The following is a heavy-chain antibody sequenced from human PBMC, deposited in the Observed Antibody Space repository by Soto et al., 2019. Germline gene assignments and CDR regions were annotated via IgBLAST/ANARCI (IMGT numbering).Heavy chain of an antibody. J-gene: IGHJ6*02. Sequence: SVKVSCKASGGTFSSYAISWVRQAPGQGLEWMGGIIPIFGTANYAQKFQGRVTSTADKSTSTAYMELRSLRSEETAGYYCARDGSLGYCSGTSCLGYNWNVGDYYYGMDVWGQGTTVTVSS. V-gene: IGHV1-69*06. CDR1: GGTFSSYA. CDR3: ARDGSLGYCSGTSCLGYNWNVGDYYYGMDV. D-gene: IGHD2-2*01. CDR2: IIPIFGTA.